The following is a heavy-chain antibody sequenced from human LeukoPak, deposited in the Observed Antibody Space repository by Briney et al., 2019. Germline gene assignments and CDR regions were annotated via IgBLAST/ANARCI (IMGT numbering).Heavy chain of an antibody. V-gene: IGHV4-59*01. D-gene: IGHD2-15*01. CDR2: ISYGGTT. CDR1: GGYINFYY. J-gene: IGHJ4*02. CDR3: ARGGADCSGTSCYFEDY. Sequence: SETLSLTCTVSGGYINFYYWSWIRQPPGKGLEWVGYISYGGTTKYNPSLKRRVAISVDTSKNQFSLKLRSVTAADTAVYYCARGGADCSGTSCYFEDYWGQGNLVTVS.